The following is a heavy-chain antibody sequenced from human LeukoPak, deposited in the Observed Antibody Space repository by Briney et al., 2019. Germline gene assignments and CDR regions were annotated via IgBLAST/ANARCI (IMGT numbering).Heavy chain of an antibody. CDR1: GYSISSGYY. V-gene: IGHV4-61*02. CDR3: ARKTYDAFDI. J-gene: IGHJ3*02. Sequence: PSETLSFTCTVSGYSISSGYYWGWIRQPAGKGLEWIGRIYTSGSTNYNPSLKSRVTISVDTSKNQFSLKLSSVTAADTAVYYCARKTYDAFDIWGQGTMVTVSS. CDR2: IYTSGST.